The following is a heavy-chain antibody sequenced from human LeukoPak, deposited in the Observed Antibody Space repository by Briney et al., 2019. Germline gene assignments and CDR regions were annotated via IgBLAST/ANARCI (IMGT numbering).Heavy chain of an antibody. Sequence: SETLSLTCAVSGYSITSDYYWGWIRQSPGKGLEWIGSIYHSGITHYNPSLKSRVTISVDTSNNQFSLRLSSVTAADTAAYYCAREVGRRSGYSYWGQGTPVTVSS. CDR1: GYSITSDYY. D-gene: IGHD3-3*01. CDR2: IYHSGIT. J-gene: IGHJ4*02. CDR3: AREVGRRSGYSY. V-gene: IGHV4-38-2*02.